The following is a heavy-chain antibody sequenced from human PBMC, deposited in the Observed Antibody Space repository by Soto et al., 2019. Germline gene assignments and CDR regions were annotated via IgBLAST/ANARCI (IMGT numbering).Heavy chain of an antibody. CDR2: IWYDGSNK. J-gene: IGHJ4*02. D-gene: IGHD6-13*01. V-gene: IGHV3-33*01. Sequence: QVQLVESGGGVVQPGRSLRLSCAASGFTFSSYGMHWVRQAPGKGLEWVAVIWYDGSNKYYADSVKGRFTISRDNSKNTLYLQMNSLRAEDTAVYYCARDLTGYSSRAGLGSLCYWGQGTLVTVSS. CDR1: GFTFSSYG. CDR3: ARDLTGYSSRAGLGSLCY.